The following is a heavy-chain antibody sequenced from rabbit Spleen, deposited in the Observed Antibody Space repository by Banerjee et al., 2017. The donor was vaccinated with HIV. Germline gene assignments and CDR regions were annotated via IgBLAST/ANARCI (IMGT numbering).Heavy chain of an antibody. CDR1: GFSFSDRDV. J-gene: IGHJ3*01. CDR3: ARDLPGVIGWNFGF. CDR2: INAATGKP. V-gene: IGHV1S45*01. Sequence: QEQLVESGGGLVQPEGSLTLTCKASGFSFSDRDVMCWVRQAPGKGLEWIACINAATGKPVYATWAKGRFTISRTSSATVTLQMTSLTVADTASYFCARDLPGVIGWNFGFWGQGTLVTVS. D-gene: IGHD3-1*01.